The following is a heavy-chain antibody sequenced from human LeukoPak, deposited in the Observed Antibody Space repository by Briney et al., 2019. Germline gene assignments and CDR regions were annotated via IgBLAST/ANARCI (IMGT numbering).Heavy chain of an antibody. Sequence: PSETLSLTYTVSGGSISGYYWNWIRQPPGKGLEWIGYMYHSGNTNYNPSLKSRVTMSVDTSKNQFSLKLSSVTAADTAVYYCARGSQDSSGYYWYFDLWGRGTLVTVSS. D-gene: IGHD3-22*01. CDR3: ARGSQDSSGYYWYFDL. V-gene: IGHV4-59*01. CDR1: GGSISGYY. J-gene: IGHJ2*01. CDR2: MYHSGNT.